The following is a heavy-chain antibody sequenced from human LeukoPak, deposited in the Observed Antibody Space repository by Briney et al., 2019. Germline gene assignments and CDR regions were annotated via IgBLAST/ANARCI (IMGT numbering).Heavy chain of an antibody. CDR2: INHSGST. CDR1: GGSFSGYY. CDR3: ARVGITMIVVDR. D-gene: IGHD3-22*01. Sequence: SETLSLTCAVYGGSFSGYYWRWIRQPPGKGLEWIGEINHSGSTNYNPSLKSRVTISVDTSKNQFSLKLSSVTAADTAVYYCARVGITMIVVDRWGQGTLVTVSS. V-gene: IGHV4-34*01. J-gene: IGHJ4*02.